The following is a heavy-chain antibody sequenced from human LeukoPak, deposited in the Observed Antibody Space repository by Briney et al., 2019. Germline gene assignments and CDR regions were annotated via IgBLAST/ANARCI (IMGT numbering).Heavy chain of an antibody. Sequence: ASVKVSCKASGYTFTGYYMHWVRQAPGQGLEWMGCINPNSGGTNYAQKFQGRVTMTRDTSISTAYMELSRLRSDDTAVYYCARVGDYGDYRDWFDPWGQGTLVTVSS. V-gene: IGHV1-2*02. J-gene: IGHJ5*02. CDR2: INPNSGGT. CDR3: ARVGDYGDYRDWFDP. CDR1: GYTFTGYY. D-gene: IGHD4-17*01.